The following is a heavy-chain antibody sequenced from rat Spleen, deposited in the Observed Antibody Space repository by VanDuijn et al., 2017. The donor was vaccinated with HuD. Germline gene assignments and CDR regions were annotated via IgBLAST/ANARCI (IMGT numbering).Heavy chain of an antibody. D-gene: IGHD1-5*01. J-gene: IGHJ2*01. CDR3: ARHRGPLDY. CDR2: ISTRGGST. V-gene: IGHV5-46*01. Sequence: EVQLVESGGDLVQPGRSVKLSCAASGFTFSSFPMAWVRPAPTKGLEWVATISTRGGSTYYRDSVKGRFTISRDNAKDTLYLQMDSLRSEDTATYYCARHRGPLDYWGQGVLVTVSS. CDR1: GFTFSSFP.